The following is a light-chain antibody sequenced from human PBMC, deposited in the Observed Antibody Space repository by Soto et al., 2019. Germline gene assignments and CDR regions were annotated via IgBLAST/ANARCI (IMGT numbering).Light chain of an antibody. V-gene: IGKV1-5*03. CDR3: QHXNSXSEA. CDR1: QTISSW. J-gene: IGKJ1*01. CDR2: KAS. Sequence: DIQMTQSPSTLSGSVGDRVTITCRASQTISSWLAWYQQKPGKAPKLLIYKASTLKSGVPSRFSGSGSGTEFTLTXXXXXXDDFATYYCQHXNSXSEAFGQG.